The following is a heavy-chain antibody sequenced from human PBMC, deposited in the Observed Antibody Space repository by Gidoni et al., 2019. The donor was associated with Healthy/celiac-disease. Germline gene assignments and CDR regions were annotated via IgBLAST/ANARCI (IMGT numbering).Heavy chain of an antibody. CDR3: ARDFVVVTATHDAFDI. Sequence: QVQLVESGGGVVQPGRSLRLSCAASGFTCSSYGMHWVRQAPGKGLEWVAVIWYDGSNKYYADSVKGRFTISRDNSKNTLYLQMNSLRAEDTAVYYCARDFVVVTATHDAFDIWGQGTMVTVSS. V-gene: IGHV3-33*01. CDR2: IWYDGSNK. J-gene: IGHJ3*02. CDR1: GFTCSSYG. D-gene: IGHD2-21*02.